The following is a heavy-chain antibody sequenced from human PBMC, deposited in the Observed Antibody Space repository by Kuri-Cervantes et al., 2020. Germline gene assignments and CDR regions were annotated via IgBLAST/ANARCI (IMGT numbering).Heavy chain of an antibody. D-gene: IGHD2-15*01. CDR2: ISWNSGSI. V-gene: IGHV3-9*01. J-gene: IGHJ2*01. CDR1: GFTFDDYA. Sequence: SLKISCAASGFTFDDYAMHWVRQAPGKGLEWVSGISWNSGSIGYADSAKGRFTISRDNAKDSLYLQMNSLRAEDTALYYCAKDGGSFPWYFDLWGRGTLVTVSS. CDR3: AKDGGSFPWYFDL.